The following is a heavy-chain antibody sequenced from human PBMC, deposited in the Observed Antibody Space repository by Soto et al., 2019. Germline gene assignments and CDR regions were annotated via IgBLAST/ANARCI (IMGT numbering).Heavy chain of an antibody. D-gene: IGHD5-18*01. V-gene: IGHV3-74*01. CDR2: INSDGSST. CDR1: GFTFSSYW. CDR3: ARDGVDTAFDY. J-gene: IGHJ4*02. Sequence: EVQLVESGGGLVQPGGSLRLSCAASGFTFSSYWMHWVSQAQGKGLVWVSRINSDGSSTCYADSVKGRVTISRDNAKNTLYLQMNSLRSEDTAVYYCARDGVDTAFDYWGQGTLVTVSS.